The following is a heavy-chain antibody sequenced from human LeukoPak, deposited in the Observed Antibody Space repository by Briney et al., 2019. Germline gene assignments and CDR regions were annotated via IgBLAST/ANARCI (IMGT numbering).Heavy chain of an antibody. J-gene: IGHJ6*03. V-gene: IGHV3-23*01. Sequence: GGSLRLSCAASGFTFSSYAMSWVRQAPGKGLEWVSVISGSGGSTFSADSVKGRFTISRDNSKNTLYLQMNSLRAEDTAVYYCAKASRDYGHYYYYTDVWGKGTTVTVSS. D-gene: IGHD4-17*01. CDR3: AKASRDYGHYYYYTDV. CDR1: GFTFSSYA. CDR2: ISGSGGST.